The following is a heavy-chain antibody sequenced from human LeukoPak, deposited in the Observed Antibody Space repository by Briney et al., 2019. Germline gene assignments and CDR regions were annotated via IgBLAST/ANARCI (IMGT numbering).Heavy chain of an antibody. V-gene: IGHV4-30-4*01. Sequence: PSETLSLTCTVSGGSISSGDYYWSWIRQPPGKGLEWIVYIYYSGSTYYNPSLKSRVTISVDTSKNQFSLKLSSVTAADTAVYYCARLNTVTTRPFDYWGQGTLVTVSS. CDR2: IYYSGST. CDR3: ARLNTVTTRPFDY. CDR1: GGSISSGDYY. J-gene: IGHJ4*02. D-gene: IGHD4-17*01.